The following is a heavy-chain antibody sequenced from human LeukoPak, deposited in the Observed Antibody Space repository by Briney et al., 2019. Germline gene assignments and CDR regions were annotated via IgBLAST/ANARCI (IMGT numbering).Heavy chain of an antibody. CDR1: GFTFSSYS. V-gene: IGHV3-21*01. CDR3: ARARIAAAGTTTRATYYYYYGIDV. CDR2: ISSSSSYI. D-gene: IGHD6-13*01. Sequence: GGSLRLSCAASGFTFSSYSMNWVRQAPGKGLEWVSSISSSSSYIYYADSVKGRFTISRDNAKNSLYLQMNSLRAEDTAVYYCARARIAAAGTTTRATYYYYYGIDVWGKGTTVTVSS. J-gene: IGHJ6*04.